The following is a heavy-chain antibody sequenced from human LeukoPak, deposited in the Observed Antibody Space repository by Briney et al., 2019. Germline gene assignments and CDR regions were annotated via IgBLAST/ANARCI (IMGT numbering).Heavy chain of an antibody. CDR2: VGISSGNT. V-gene: IGHV3-48*01. CDR3: ARDTKYAFDN. CDR1: GFTFSDYS. D-gene: IGHD2-2*01. Sequence: GGSLRLSCAASGFTFSDYSMNWVRQAPGKGLEWISYVGISSGNTKYAGSVKGRFTISGDKAKNSLYLQMNSLRVEDTAVYYCARDTKYAFDNWGQGTLVNVSS. J-gene: IGHJ4*02.